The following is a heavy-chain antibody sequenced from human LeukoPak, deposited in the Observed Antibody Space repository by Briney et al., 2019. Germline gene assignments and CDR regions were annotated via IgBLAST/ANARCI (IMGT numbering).Heavy chain of an antibody. D-gene: IGHD1-26*01. CDR2: ISGSGGST. J-gene: IGHJ6*02. V-gene: IGHV3-23*01. CDR3: ARAVGYYYGMDV. Sequence: HPGGFLRLSCAASGLTFSSYAMSWVRQAPGKGLEWVSAISGSGGSTYYADSVKGRFTISRDNSKNTLYLQMNSLRAEDTAVYYCARAVGYYYGMDVWGQGTTVTVSS. CDR1: GLTFSSYA.